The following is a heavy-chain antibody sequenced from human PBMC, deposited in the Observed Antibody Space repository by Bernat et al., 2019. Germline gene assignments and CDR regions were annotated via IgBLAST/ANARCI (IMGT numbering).Heavy chain of an antibody. D-gene: IGHD3-16*02. CDR2: LNQDGSET. V-gene: IGHV3-7*03. CDR3: ARLGYRLAEY. CDR1: GFTFSSHW. J-gene: IGHJ4*02. Sequence: EVQLVESGGDLVQPGGSLRLSCAASGFTFSSHWMGWVRQAPGEELEWVANLNQDGSETYYVDSLKGRFTISRDNTKNSLYLQMNSLRTEDTAVYFCARLGYRLAEYWGQGTLVTVSA.